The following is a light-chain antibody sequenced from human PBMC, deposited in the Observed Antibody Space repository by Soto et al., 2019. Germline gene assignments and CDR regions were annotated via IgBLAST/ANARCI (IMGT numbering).Light chain of an antibody. CDR2: DDS. J-gene: IGLJ3*02. Sequence: SYELTQPPSVSVAPGQTAKITCGGSIIGTKRIHWYQQKPGQAPVLVIYDDSDRPSGIPERFSGSNSGNTATLTISRVEAGDEADYYCQVWDSRSDHHVFGGGTKVTVL. CDR3: QVWDSRSDHHV. CDR1: IIGTKR. V-gene: IGLV3-21*02.